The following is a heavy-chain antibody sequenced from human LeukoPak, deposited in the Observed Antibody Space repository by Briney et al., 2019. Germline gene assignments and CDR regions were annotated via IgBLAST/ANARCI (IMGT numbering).Heavy chain of an antibody. CDR1: GFTFRNYA. J-gene: IGHJ4*01. V-gene: IGHV3-21*01. Sequence: PGGSLRLSCAASGFTFRNYAMTWVRQAPGKGLEWVSTISGRGSITYYADSVKGRFTISRDNAKNSLHLQMNSLRAEDTAVYYCARDDRDISSYRFDYWGHGILVTVSS. CDR2: ISGRGSIT. CDR3: ARDDRDISSYRFDY. D-gene: IGHD6-6*01.